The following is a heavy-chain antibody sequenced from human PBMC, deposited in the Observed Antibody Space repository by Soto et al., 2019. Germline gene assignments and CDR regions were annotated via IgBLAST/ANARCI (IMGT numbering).Heavy chain of an antibody. CDR1: GGSFSGYY. Sequence: PSETLSLTCAVYGGSFSGYYWSWIRQPPGKGLEWIGEINHSGSTNYNPSLKSRVTISVDTSKNQFSLKLSSVTAADTAVYYCARGYYDFWSGYYTLDYWGQGTLVTVSS. CDR3: ARGYYDFWSGYYTLDY. V-gene: IGHV4-34*01. D-gene: IGHD3-3*01. J-gene: IGHJ4*02. CDR2: INHSGST.